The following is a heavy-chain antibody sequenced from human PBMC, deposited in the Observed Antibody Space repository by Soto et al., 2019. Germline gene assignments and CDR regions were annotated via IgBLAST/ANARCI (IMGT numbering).Heavy chain of an antibody. V-gene: IGHV1-18*01. D-gene: IGHD6-6*01. CDR3: ARAPLYSTSPKTAFDI. CDR1: GYTFSSYG. CDR2: ISTYNGNP. Sequence: QVQLVQSGPEVTKPGASVKVSCKASGYTFSSYGISWVRQAPGQGLEWMGWISTYNGNPNYAQKFQGRVTMTTDTSTSTASMELRSLRSADTAVFYCARAPLYSTSPKTAFDIWGQGTVVTVSS. J-gene: IGHJ3*02.